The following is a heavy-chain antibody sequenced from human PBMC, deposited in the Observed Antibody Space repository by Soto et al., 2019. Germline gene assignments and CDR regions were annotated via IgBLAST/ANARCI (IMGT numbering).Heavy chain of an antibody. V-gene: IGHV3-9*01. J-gene: IGHJ6*03. Sequence: HPGGSLRLSCAASGFTFDDYAMHWVRQAPGKGLEWVSGISWNSGSIGYADSVKGRFTISRDNAKNSLYLQMNSLRAEDTALYYCAKDIKYYYYYMDVWGKGTTVPVSS. CDR3: AKDIKYYYYYMDV. CDR1: GFTFDDYA. CDR2: ISWNSGSI.